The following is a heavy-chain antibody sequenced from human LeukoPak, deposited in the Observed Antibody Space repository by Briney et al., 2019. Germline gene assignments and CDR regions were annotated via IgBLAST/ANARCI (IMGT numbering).Heavy chain of an antibody. V-gene: IGHV4-59*12. CDR3: ARDEMVRGFDP. J-gene: IGHJ5*02. D-gene: IGHD3-10*01. CDR2: FHNSGTS. CDR1: DDSISDYY. Sequence: PSETLSLTCTVSDDSISDYYRGWIRQPPGKGLEWIGYFHNSGTSTYNPSLKSRVTISVDKSKNQFSLKLSSVTAADTAVYYCARDEMVRGFDPWGQGTLVTVSS.